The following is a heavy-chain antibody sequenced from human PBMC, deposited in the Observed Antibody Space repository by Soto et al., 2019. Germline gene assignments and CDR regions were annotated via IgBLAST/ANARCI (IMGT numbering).Heavy chain of an antibody. Sequence: PGESLKISCKGSGYSFASHWVAWVRQMPEKGLEWIGTIYPGDSDTKYSSAFRGHVTISADTSVSTAYLQWRNLEATDSAIYYCARYSGSYWHHLDFWGQGTLVTVSS. D-gene: IGHD1-26*01. CDR1: GYSFASHW. J-gene: IGHJ4*02. V-gene: IGHV5-51*01. CDR3: ARYSGSYWHHLDF. CDR2: IYPGDSDT.